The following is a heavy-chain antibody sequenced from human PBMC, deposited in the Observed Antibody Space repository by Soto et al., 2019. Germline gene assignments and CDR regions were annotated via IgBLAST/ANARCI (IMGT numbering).Heavy chain of an antibody. CDR1: GFTCSSYG. CDR3: AKDRGRWLQFTGPSGDY. D-gene: IGHD5-12*01. J-gene: IGHJ4*02. CDR2: ISYDGSNK. Sequence: GGSRRLSWAASGFTCSSYGMHWVRQAPGKGLGWVAVISYDGSNKYYADSVNGRFTISRDNSKNTLYRQMNSLRAEDTAEYYCAKDRGRWLQFTGPSGDYWGKGSLFTVSS. V-gene: IGHV3-30*18.